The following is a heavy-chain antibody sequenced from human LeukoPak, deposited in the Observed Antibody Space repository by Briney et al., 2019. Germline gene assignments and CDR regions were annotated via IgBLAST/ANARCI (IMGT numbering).Heavy chain of an antibody. CDR3: AREMFHDYVWGSYRHFDY. J-gene: IGHJ4*02. Sequence: PSQTLSLTFTVSGGPLNSGGFPRGWNPQPPGKGPGGVGDNHHSGSTHYNPSLKSRVVISVDTSKNQFSLKLSSVTAADTAVYYCAREMFHDYVWGSYRHFDYWGQGTLVTVSS. V-gene: IGHV4-31*03. D-gene: IGHD3-16*02. CDR1: GGPLNSGGFP. CDR2: NHHSGST.